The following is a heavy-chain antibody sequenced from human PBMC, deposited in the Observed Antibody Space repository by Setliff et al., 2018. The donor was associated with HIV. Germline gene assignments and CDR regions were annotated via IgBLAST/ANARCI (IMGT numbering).Heavy chain of an antibody. CDR2: IHPVDSDT. CDR1: GYSFTSNW. V-gene: IGHV5-51*01. J-gene: IGHJ4*02. CDR3: ARRASKASLDY. Sequence: GESLKISCKGSGYSFTSNWIGWVRQMPGKGLEWMGIIHPVDSDTRYSPSFQGQVTISADKSINTAFLQWSSLQASDTAMYYCARRASKASLDYWGQGTLVTVSS.